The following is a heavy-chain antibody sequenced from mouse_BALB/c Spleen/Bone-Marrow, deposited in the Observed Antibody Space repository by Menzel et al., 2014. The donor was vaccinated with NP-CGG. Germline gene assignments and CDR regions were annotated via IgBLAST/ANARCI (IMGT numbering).Heavy chain of an antibody. CDR2: IYPGNSDT. D-gene: IGHD3-3*01. V-gene: IGHV1-5*01. CDR1: GYTFTSYW. J-gene: IGHJ2*01. CDR3: TRSWDRYYFDY. Sequence: VQLQQSGTVLARPGASVKMSCKASGYTFTSYWMHWVKQRPGQGLEWIGAIYPGNSDTSYNQKFKGKAKPTAVTSTSTAYMELSSLTNEDSAVYYCTRSWDRYYFDYWGQGTTLTVSS.